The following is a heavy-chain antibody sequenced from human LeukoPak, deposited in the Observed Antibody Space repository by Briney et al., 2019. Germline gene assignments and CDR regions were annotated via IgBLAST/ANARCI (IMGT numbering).Heavy chain of an antibody. V-gene: IGHV3-53*01. Sequence: PGGSLRLSCTASGFTVSSNYMSWVRQAPGKGLEWVSVIYSGGSTYYADSVKGRFTISRDNSKNTLYLQMNSLRAEDTAVYYCARIYSSHAHYWGQGTLVTVSS. CDR2: IYSGGST. D-gene: IGHD6-13*01. J-gene: IGHJ4*02. CDR3: ARIYSSHAHY. CDR1: GFTVSSNY.